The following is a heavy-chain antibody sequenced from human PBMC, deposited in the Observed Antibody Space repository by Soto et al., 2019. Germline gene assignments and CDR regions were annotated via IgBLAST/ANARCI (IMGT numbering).Heavy chain of an antibody. Sequence: QVQLQASGPGLVKPSETLSLTCTVSGGSISSYYWSWIRQPPGKGLEWIGYIYYSGSTNYNPSLKIRVNIAVDTSKNQSSPKLRSVTAADTAVHYSARVWGGAIDIWGQGTMVTVSS. CDR1: GGSISSYY. J-gene: IGHJ3*02. CDR3: ARVWGGAIDI. CDR2: IYYSGST. V-gene: IGHV4-59*01. D-gene: IGHD3-10*01.